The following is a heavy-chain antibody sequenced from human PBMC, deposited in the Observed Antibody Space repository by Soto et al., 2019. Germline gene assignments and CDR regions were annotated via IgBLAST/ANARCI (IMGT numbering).Heavy chain of an antibody. V-gene: IGHV3-30*18. CDR3: AKDHLRRRYYMDV. CDR2: ISYDGSNK. Sequence: GGSLRLSCAASGFTFSSYGMHWVRPAPGKGLEWVAVISYDGSNKYYADSVKGRFTISRDNSKNTLYLQMNSLRAEDTAVYYCAKDHLRRRYYMDVWGKGTTVTVSS. J-gene: IGHJ6*03. D-gene: IGHD4-17*01. CDR1: GFTFSSYG.